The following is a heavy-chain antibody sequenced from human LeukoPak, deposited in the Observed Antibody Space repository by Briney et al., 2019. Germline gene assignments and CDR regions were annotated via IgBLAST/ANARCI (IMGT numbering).Heavy chain of an antibody. CDR2: ISGSGGST. V-gene: IGHV3-23*01. Sequence: GGSLRLSCAASGFTFSSYAMSWVRQAPGKGLEWVSAISGSGGSTYYADSVKGRFTISRDNAKNSLYLQMNSLRAEDTAVYYCARAEVGYNEGEVDYFDYWGQGTLVTVSS. CDR3: ARAEVGYNEGEVDYFDY. J-gene: IGHJ4*02. D-gene: IGHD5-24*01. CDR1: GFTFSSYA.